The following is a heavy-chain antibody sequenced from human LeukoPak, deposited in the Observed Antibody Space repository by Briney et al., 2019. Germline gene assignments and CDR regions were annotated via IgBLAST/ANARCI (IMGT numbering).Heavy chain of an antibody. J-gene: IGHJ4*02. CDR1: GYTFTSYG. Sequence: SVKVSCKASGYTFTSYGISWVRQAPGQGLEWMGGIIPIFGTANYAQKFQGRVTITADESTSTAYMELSSLRSEDTAVYYCARRKYYYDSSGYYSRVYYFDYWGQGTLVTVSS. CDR2: IIPIFGTA. D-gene: IGHD3-22*01. V-gene: IGHV1-69*13. CDR3: ARRKYYYDSSGYYSRVYYFDY.